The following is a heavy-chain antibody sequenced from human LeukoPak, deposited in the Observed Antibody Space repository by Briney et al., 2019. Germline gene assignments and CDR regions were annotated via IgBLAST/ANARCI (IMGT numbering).Heavy chain of an antibody. Sequence: GESLKISCKGSGYSFATYWIGWVRQMPGKGLEWMGIIYPGDSDTRYSPSFQGQVTISADKSISTAYLQWSSLKASDTAMYYCARPIVTTNSAGFGFDYWGQGTLVTVSS. CDR1: GYSFATYW. D-gene: IGHD5-12*01. CDR3: ARPIVTTNSAGFGFDY. J-gene: IGHJ4*02. CDR2: IYPGDSDT. V-gene: IGHV5-51*01.